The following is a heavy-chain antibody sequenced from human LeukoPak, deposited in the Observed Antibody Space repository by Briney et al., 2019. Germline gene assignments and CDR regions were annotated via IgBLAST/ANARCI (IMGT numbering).Heavy chain of an antibody. CDR1: GFTFSTYA. D-gene: IGHD3-10*01. CDR2: ISYDGTNK. CDR3: ARGRGRFGELSVTYYFDY. V-gene: IGHV3-30*04. Sequence: AGGSLRLSCAASGFTFSTYAIHWVRQAPGKGLEWVALISYDGTNKYYAGSVKGRFTISRDNSKNTLYLQMNSLRAEDTAVYYCARGRGRFGELSVTYYFDYWGQGTLVTVSS. J-gene: IGHJ4*02.